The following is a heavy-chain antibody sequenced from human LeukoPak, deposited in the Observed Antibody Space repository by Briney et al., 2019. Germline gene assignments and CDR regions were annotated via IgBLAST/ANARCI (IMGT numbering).Heavy chain of an antibody. V-gene: IGHV3-23*01. CDR1: GFTFSSYS. CDR3: AKGAKKMTTVTPLGY. D-gene: IGHD4-11*01. Sequence: PGGSLRLSCAASGFTFSSYSMNWVRQAPGKGLEWVSAISGSGGSTYYADSVKGRFTISRDNSKNTLYLQMNSLSAEDTAVYYCAKGAKKMTTVTPLGYWGQGTLVTVSS. J-gene: IGHJ4*02. CDR2: ISGSGGST.